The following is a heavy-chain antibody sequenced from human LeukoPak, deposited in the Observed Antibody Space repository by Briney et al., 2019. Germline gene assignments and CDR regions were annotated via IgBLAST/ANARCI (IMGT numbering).Heavy chain of an antibody. J-gene: IGHJ5*02. Sequence: PSETLSLTCSVSGDSISGSGSLWDWIRQSPGTGLEWLGSIYYSGTTYYKPSIKSRVTILVDTSKNQFSLKLTSVTAADTAMYYCARRHPGHSWLDPWGQGTLVTISS. CDR2: IYYSGTT. CDR3: ARRHPGHSWLDP. CDR1: GDSISGSGSL. V-gene: IGHV4-39*07.